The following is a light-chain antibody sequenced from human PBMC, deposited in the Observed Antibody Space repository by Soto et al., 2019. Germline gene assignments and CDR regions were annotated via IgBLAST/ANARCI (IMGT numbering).Light chain of an antibody. CDR1: QSVRTC. CDR3: QQYGDSPWT. V-gene: IGKV3D-20*01. J-gene: IGKJ1*01. CDR2: DAS. Sequence: IVMKPSPATLSVCPGSRSTISGGSSQSVRTCVAWYQQKAVQAPRLLIYDASNRATGIPARFRGSGSGTDFSLTISRLEPEDFAVYYCQQYGDSPWTFGQGTKV.